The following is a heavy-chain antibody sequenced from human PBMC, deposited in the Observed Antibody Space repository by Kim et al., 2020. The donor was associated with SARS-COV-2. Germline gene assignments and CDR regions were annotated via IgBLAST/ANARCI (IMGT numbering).Heavy chain of an antibody. CDR1: GGSISSGGYY. D-gene: IGHD3-9*01. CDR3: ARDRGYYDILTGYSTYYYYGRDV. CDR2: IYYSGST. J-gene: IGHJ6*02. V-gene: IGHV4-31*03. Sequence: SETLSLTCTVSGGSISSGGYYWSWIRQHPGKGLEWIGYIYYSGSTYYNPSLKSRVTISVDTSKNQFSLKLSSVTAADTAVYYCARDRGYYDILTGYSTYYYYGRDVGGQGTTVTVSS.